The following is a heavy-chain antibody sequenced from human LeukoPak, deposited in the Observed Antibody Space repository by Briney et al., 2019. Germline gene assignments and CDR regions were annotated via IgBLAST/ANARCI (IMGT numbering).Heavy chain of an antibody. D-gene: IGHD3-10*01. CDR2: ISAYNGKT. Sequence: ASVTVPYPASAYTLTSYGIWWVRPAPGQGVDWMGWISAYNGKTNYAQKLQGRVTITTYLATSTAYTEVRSLRSDATAVYYCARGGDGEYFDYWGQGTLVTVSS. V-gene: IGHV1-18*01. CDR1: AYTLTSYG. CDR3: ARGGDGEYFDY. J-gene: IGHJ4*02.